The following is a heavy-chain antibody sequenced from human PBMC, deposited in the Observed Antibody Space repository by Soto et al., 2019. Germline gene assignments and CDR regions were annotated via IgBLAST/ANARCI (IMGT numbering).Heavy chain of an antibody. Sequence: SETLSLTCTVYGGPFSGYYWSWIRQPPGKGLEWIGEINHSGSTNYNPSLKSRVTISVDTSKNQFSLKLSSVTAADTAVYYCARDTFDMLSYFDSWGQGTLVTVLL. D-gene: IGHD2-8*01. CDR1: GGPFSGYY. J-gene: IGHJ4*02. V-gene: IGHV4-34*01. CDR2: INHSGST. CDR3: ARDTFDMLSYFDS.